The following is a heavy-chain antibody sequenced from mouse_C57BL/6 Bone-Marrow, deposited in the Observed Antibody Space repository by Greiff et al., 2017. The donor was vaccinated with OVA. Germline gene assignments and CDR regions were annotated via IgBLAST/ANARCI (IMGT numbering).Heavy chain of an antibody. D-gene: IGHD1-1*01. Sequence: QVQLQQSGPELVKPGASVKLSCKASGYTFTSYDINWVKQRPGQGLEWIGWIYPRDGSTKYNEKFKGKATLTVDTSSSTAYMELHSRTSEDSAVYFCGRMGWSYDGYWYFEVWGTGTTVTVSS. J-gene: IGHJ1*03. CDR2: IYPRDGST. V-gene: IGHV1-85*01. CDR1: GYTFTSYD. CDR3: GRMGWSYDGYWYFEV.